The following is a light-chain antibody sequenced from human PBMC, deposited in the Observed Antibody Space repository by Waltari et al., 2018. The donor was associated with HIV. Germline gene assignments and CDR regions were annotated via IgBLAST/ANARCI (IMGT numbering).Light chain of an antibody. CDR1: SSNIGAGFD. CDR2: GNN. J-gene: IGLJ1*01. CDR3: QSYDSGLNTYV. Sequence: QSVLTQPPSLSGAPGQRVIISCTGSSSNIGAGFDVHWYQQLPGTAPKPLIYGNNNRPSGVPDRFSGSKSGTSASLANTGLQADDEADYYCQSYDSGLNTYVFGTGTRVTVL. V-gene: IGLV1-40*01.